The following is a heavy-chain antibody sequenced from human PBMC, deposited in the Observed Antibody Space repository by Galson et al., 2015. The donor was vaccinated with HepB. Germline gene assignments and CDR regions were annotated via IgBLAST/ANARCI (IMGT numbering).Heavy chain of an antibody. CDR1: GFSLSGSA. Sequence: SLRLSCAASGFSLSGSAMHWVRQASGKGLEWVGHIRSKGNNYATAYAASVNGRFTIPRDYSKNTASLQMNSLKTEDTAVYYGTRRFAGYYYMDVWGKGSTVTVSS. V-gene: IGHV3-73*01. CDR2: IRSKGNNYAT. D-gene: IGHD3-10*01. J-gene: IGHJ6*03. CDR3: TRRFAGYYYMDV.